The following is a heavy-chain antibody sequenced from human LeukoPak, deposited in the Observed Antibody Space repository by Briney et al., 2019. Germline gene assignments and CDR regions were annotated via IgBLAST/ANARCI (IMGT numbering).Heavy chain of an antibody. CDR3: ARAGGGYNLLMFDY. Sequence: GASVKVSCKASGGTFSSYAISWVRQAPGQGLEWMGGIIPIFGTANYAQKFQGRVTITTDESTSTAYMELSSLRSEDTAVYYCARAGGGYNLLMFDYWGQGTLVTVSS. J-gene: IGHJ4*02. V-gene: IGHV1-69*05. D-gene: IGHD5-24*01. CDR1: GGTFSSYA. CDR2: IIPIFGTA.